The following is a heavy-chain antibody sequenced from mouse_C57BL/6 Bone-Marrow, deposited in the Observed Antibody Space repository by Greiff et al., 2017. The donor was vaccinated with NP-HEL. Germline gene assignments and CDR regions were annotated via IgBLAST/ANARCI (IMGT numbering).Heavy chain of an antibody. J-gene: IGHJ1*03. CDR3: ARSRVLRPYWYFDV. D-gene: IGHD1-2*01. CDR2: IFPGSGST. V-gene: IGHV1-75*01. Sequence: VQLKESGPELVKPGASVKISCKASGYTFTDYYINWVKQRPGQGLEWIGWIFPGSGSTYYNEKFKGKATLTVDKSSSTAYMLLSSLTSEDSAVYFCARSRVLRPYWYFDVWGTGTTVTVSS. CDR1: GYTFTDYY.